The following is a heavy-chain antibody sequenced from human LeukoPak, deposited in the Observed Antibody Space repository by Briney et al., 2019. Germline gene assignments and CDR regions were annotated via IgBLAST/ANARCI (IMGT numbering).Heavy chain of an antibody. CDR1: GGTFSSYA. D-gene: IGHD5-12*01. V-gene: IGHV1-69*01. CDR2: IIPIFGTA. CDR3: ARESGKYSGYSY. Sequence: VKVSCKASGGTFSSYAISWVRQAPGQGLEWMGGIIPIFGTANYTQKFQGRVTITADESTSTAYMELSSLRSEDTAVYYCARESGKYSGYSYWGQGTLVTVSS. J-gene: IGHJ4*02.